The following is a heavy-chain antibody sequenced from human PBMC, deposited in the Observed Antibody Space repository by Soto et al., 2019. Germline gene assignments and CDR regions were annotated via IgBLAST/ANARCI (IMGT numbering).Heavy chain of an antibody. CDR1: GFTFSSYW. Sequence: EVQLVESGGGLVQPGGSLRLSCAASGFTFSSYWMSWVRQAPGKGLEWVANIKQDGSEKYYVDSVKGRFTISRDNAKXXXXXXXXXXXXXXXXXXXXXXXXXXXXDSSRSPLGYWGQGTLVTVSS. CDR2: IKQDGSEK. V-gene: IGHV3-7*02. CDR3: XXXXXXXXDSSRSPLGY. D-gene: IGHD3-22*01. J-gene: IGHJ4*02.